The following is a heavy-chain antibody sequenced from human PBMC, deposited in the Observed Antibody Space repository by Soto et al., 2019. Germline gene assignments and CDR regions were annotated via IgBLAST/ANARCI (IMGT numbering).Heavy chain of an antibody. CDR1: GFTFSYYS. CDR2: ISSSTTYI. J-gene: IGHJ4*02. V-gene: IGHV3-21*01. Sequence: GGSLRLSCAASGFTFSYYSMTWVRQSPGRGLEWVSSISSSTTYISCADSVRGRFTISRDNAKNSLYLQMSSLRADDTAVYYCARDPVGVDSTFFFNSWGQGTLVT. D-gene: IGHD2-21*01. CDR3: ARDPVGVDSTFFFNS.